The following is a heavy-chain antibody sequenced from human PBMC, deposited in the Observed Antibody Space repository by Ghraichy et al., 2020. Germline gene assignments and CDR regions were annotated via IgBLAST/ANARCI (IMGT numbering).Heavy chain of an antibody. D-gene: IGHD3-22*01. CDR2: VYYSGTT. V-gene: IGHV4-59*08. Sequence: SETLSLTCTVSGASISLNYWTWIRQPPGKGLDWIGYVYYSGTTNYNPSLKSRVTISMDTSKKQFSLKLESVTAADTAVYYCARLRNTYYYVLDYWGQGSLVTVSS. CDR3: ARLRNTYYYVLDY. CDR1: GASISLNY. J-gene: IGHJ4*02.